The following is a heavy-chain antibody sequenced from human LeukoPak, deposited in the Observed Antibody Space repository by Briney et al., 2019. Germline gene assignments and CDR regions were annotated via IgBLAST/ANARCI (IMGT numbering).Heavy chain of an antibody. CDR3: ARDRAVALRGAFDI. J-gene: IGHJ3*02. Sequence: GGSLRLSCAASGFTFSSHGMHWVRQAPGKGLEWVAVIWYDGSNKYYADSVKGRFTISRDNAKNSLYLQMNSLRAEDTAVYYCARDRAVALRGAFDIWGQGTMVTVSS. D-gene: IGHD6-19*01. CDR1: GFTFSSHG. V-gene: IGHV3-33*01. CDR2: IWYDGSNK.